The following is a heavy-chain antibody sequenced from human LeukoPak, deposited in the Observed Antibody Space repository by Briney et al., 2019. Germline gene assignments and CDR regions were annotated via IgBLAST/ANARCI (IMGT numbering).Heavy chain of an antibody. J-gene: IGHJ6*03. D-gene: IGHD3-10*01. Sequence: GGSLRLSCAASGFTFSSYWMSWVRQAPGKGLEWVANIKQDGSEKYYVDSVKGRFTISRDNAKNSLYLQMNSLRAEDTAVYYCARDSVYYGSGYYYYYMDVWGKGTTVTISS. CDR2: IKQDGSEK. V-gene: IGHV3-7*01. CDR1: GFTFSSYW. CDR3: ARDSVYYGSGYYYYYMDV.